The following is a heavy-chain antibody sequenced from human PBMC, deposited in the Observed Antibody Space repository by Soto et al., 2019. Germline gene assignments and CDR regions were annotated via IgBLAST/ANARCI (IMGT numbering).Heavy chain of an antibody. CDR1: GYNFNIYG. CDR2: IIAYDGKT. CDR3: ARDPHEYWTSYWFDP. V-gene: IGHV1-18*01. J-gene: IGHJ5*02. Sequence: ASVKVSCKASGYNFNIYGINWVRQAPGQGLELMGWIIAYDGKTTYAEKFQGRVTMTTDASTSTAYMELRSLRSEDTAVYYCARDPHEYWTSYWFDPWGQGTLVTVSS. D-gene: IGHD3-3*01.